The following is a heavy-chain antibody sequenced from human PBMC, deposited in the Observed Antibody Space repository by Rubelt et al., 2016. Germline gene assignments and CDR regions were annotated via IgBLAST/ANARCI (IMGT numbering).Heavy chain of an antibody. D-gene: IGHD3-10*01. J-gene: IGHJ4*02. V-gene: IGHV1-46*01. CDR3: ARVGFYYDSGSYVD. Sequence: QVQLVQSGAEVKKPGASVKVSCKASGYTFTSYYMHWVRQATGQGIEWMGIINPSGGSTTYEQKFQGRGTMTRDTSTSTVYMDLSSLRCEDTAVYYCARVGFYYDSGSYVDWGQGTLVTVSS. CDR2: INPSGGST. CDR1: GYTFTSYY.